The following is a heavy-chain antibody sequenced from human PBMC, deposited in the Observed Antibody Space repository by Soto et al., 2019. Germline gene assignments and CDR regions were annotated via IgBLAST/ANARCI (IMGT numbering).Heavy chain of an antibody. CDR3: AKYHLKNYYDSSGYYWPDAFDI. Sequence: PGGSLRLSCAASGFTFSSYAMSWVRQAPGKGLEWVSAISGSGGSTYYADSVKGRFTISRDNSKNTLYLQMNSLRAEDTAVYYCAKYHLKNYYDSSGYYWPDAFDIWGQGTMVTVSS. D-gene: IGHD3-22*01. J-gene: IGHJ3*02. CDR2: ISGSGGST. V-gene: IGHV3-23*01. CDR1: GFTFSSYA.